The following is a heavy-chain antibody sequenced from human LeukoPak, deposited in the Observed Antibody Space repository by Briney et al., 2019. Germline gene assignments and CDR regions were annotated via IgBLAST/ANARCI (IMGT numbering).Heavy chain of an antibody. V-gene: IGHV1-69*13. D-gene: IGHD4-17*01. J-gene: IGHJ4*02. Sequence: GASVKVPCKASGGTFSSYAISWVRQAPGQGLEWMGGIIPIFGTANYAQKFQGRVTITADESTSTAYMELSSLRSEDTAVYYCARDGNGDYVFDYWGQGTLVTVSS. CDR3: ARDGNGDYVFDY. CDR1: GGTFSSYA. CDR2: IIPIFGTA.